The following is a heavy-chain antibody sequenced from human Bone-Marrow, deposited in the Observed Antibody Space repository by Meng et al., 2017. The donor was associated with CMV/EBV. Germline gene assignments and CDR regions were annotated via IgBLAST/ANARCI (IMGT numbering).Heavy chain of an antibody. V-gene: IGHV4-39*07. J-gene: IGHJ5*02. CDR2: IYYSGST. Sequence: SETLSLTCTVSGGSISSSSYYWGWIRQPPGKGLEWIGSIYYSGSTYYNPSLKSRVTISVDTSKNQFSLKLSSVTAADTAVYYCARGFRPYWFDPCGQGTLVTVSS. CDR1: GGSISSSSYY. CDR3: ARGFRPYWFDP. D-gene: IGHD6-6*01.